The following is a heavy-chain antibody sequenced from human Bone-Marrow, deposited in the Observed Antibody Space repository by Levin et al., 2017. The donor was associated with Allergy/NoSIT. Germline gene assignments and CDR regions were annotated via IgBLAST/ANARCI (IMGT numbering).Heavy chain of an antibody. D-gene: IGHD5/OR15-5a*01. CDR1: GFTFDDYG. V-gene: IGHV3-43D*04. CDR2: ISWDGANI. CDR3: AKDHSVTYYDH. J-gene: IGHJ4*01. Sequence: GGSLRLSFAASGFTFDDYGMHWVRQAPGKGLEWVSLISWDGANIAYADSVKGRFTISRDNSKNSLYLQMHSLRVEDTTFYYCAKDHSVTYYDHGGHGSLVTVSS.